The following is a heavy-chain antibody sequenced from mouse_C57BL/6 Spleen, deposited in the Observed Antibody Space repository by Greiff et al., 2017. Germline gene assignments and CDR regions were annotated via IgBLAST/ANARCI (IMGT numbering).Heavy chain of an antibody. CDR1: GYTFTSYW. D-gene: IGHD1-1*01. J-gene: IGHJ1*03. V-gene: IGHV1-55*01. CDR3: ARSHTVVAPYFDV. CDR2: IYPGSGST. Sequence: QVQLQQPGAELVKPGASVKMSCKASGYTFTSYWITWVKQRPGQGLEWIGDIYPGSGSTNYNEKFKSKATLTVDTSSSTAYMQLSSLTSEDCAVYYCARSHTVVAPYFDVWGTGTTVTVSS.